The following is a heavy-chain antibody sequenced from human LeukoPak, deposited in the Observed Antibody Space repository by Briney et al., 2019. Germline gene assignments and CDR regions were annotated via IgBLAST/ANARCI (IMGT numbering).Heavy chain of an antibody. CDR2: IYYSGST. CDR1: GGSISSSSYY. V-gene: IGHV4-39*07. Sequence: SETLSLTCTVSGGSISSSSYYWGWIRQPPGKGLEWIGSIYYSGSTYYNPSLKSRVTISVDTSKNQFSLKLSSVTAADTAVYYCARVLRYCSSTSCYFAKFYYYYYMDVWGKGTTVTVSS. J-gene: IGHJ6*03. CDR3: ARVLRYCSSTSCYFAKFYYYYYMDV. D-gene: IGHD2-2*01.